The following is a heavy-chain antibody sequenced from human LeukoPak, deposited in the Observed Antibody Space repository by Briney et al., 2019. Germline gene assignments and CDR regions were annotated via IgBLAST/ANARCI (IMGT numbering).Heavy chain of an antibody. Sequence: GGSLRLSCAASGFTFNKSWMSWVRQAPGKGLEWVANIKQDGSEKYYVDSVKGRFTISRDNAKNSLYLQMNSLRAEDTAVYYCARSREYQPPRSAFDIWGQGTMVTVSS. V-gene: IGHV3-7*01. CDR3: ARSREYQPPRSAFDI. D-gene: IGHD2-2*01. J-gene: IGHJ3*02. CDR1: GFTFNKSW. CDR2: IKQDGSEK.